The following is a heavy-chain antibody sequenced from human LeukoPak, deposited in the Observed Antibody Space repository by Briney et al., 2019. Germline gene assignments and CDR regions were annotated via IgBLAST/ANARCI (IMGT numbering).Heavy chain of an antibody. J-gene: IGHJ4*02. D-gene: IGHD6-19*01. CDR3: ARDRSEQWLVPGHFDY. CDR1: GGTFSIYA. CDR2: IIPIFGTA. V-gene: IGHV1-69*05. Sequence: GASVKVSCKASGGTFSIYAISWVRQAPGQGLEWMGRIIPIFGTANYAQKFQGRVTITTDESTSTAYMELSSLRSEDTAVYYCARDRSEQWLVPGHFDYWGQGTLVTVSS.